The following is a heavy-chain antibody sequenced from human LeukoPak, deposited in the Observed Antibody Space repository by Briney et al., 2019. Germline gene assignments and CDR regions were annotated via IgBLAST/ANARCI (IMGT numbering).Heavy chain of an antibody. Sequence: SETLSLTCAVSGYSISSGYYWGWIRRPPGKGLKWIGSTYHSGSTYYNPSLKSRVTISVSTSKNQLSLKLSSVTAADTAVYYCARLLYTYKTDYWGQGTLVTVSS. CDR3: ARLLYTYKTDY. D-gene: IGHD3-10*01. CDR1: GYSISSGYY. J-gene: IGHJ4*02. V-gene: IGHV4-38-2*01. CDR2: TYHSGST.